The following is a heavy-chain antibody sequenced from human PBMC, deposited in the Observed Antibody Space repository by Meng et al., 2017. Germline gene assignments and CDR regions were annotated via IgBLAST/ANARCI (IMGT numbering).Heavy chain of an antibody. V-gene: IGHV3-23*01. CDR3: AKDLGTYYYDSSGYYLMGYFDY. J-gene: IGHJ4*02. CDR1: GFAFSNYA. Sequence: GESLKISCATSGFAFSNYAMRWVRQAPGKGLEWVSGISGTTSNTYYADSVKGRFTISRDNSKNTLYLQMNSLRAEDTAVYYCAKDLGTYYYDSSGYYLMGYFDYWGQGTLVTVSS. D-gene: IGHD3-22*01. CDR2: ISGTTSNT.